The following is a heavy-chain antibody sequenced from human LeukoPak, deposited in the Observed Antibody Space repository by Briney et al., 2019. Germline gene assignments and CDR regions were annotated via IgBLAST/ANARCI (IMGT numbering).Heavy chain of an antibody. Sequence: SETLSLTCTVSGGSISSYYWSWIRQPPGKGLEWIGYIYYSGSTNYNPSLKSRVTISVDTSKNPFSLKLSSVTAADTAVYYCAGETTTQAFDIWGQGTMVTVSS. CDR2: IYYSGST. CDR1: GGSISSYY. V-gene: IGHV4-59*01. CDR3: AGETTTQAFDI. D-gene: IGHD4-11*01. J-gene: IGHJ3*02.